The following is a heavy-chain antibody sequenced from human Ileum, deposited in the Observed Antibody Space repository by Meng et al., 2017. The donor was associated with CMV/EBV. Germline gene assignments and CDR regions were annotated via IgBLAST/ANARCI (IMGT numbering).Heavy chain of an antibody. V-gene: IGHV1-2*02. CDR2: ISPNSGDT. CDR1: GYTFTDYY. CDR3: VRDMDGSEGSAFDI. Sequence: ASVKVSCKASGYTFTDYYLHWVRQAPGQGLEWMGWISPNSGDTNYAQKFSDRVTMTRDMSVSTFYMELTRLTSDETAVYQCVRDMDGSEGSAFDIWGQGTMVTVSS. J-gene: IGHJ3*02. D-gene: IGHD2-2*03.